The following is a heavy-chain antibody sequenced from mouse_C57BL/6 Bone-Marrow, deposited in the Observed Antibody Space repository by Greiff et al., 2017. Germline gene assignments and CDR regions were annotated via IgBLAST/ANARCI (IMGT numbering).Heavy chain of an antibody. V-gene: IGHV1-26*01. D-gene: IGHD2-2*01. J-gene: IGHJ2*01. CDR2: INPNNGGT. CDR1: GYTFTDYY. CDR3: ARVWLPLDY. Sequence: EVQLQQSGPELVKPGASVKISCKASGYTFTDYYMNWVKQSHGKSLEWIGDINPNNGGTSYNQKFKGKATLTVAKSSSTAYMELRSLTSEDSAVYYCARVWLPLDYWGQGTTLTVSS.